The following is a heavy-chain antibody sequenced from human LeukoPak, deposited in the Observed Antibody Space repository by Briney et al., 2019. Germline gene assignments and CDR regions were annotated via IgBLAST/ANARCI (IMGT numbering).Heavy chain of an antibody. D-gene: IGHD2-21*01. CDR1: GYTFTGYY. CDR3: ARDLVYCGGDCYSVPVAFDI. J-gene: IGHJ3*02. V-gene: IGHV1-2*02. Sequence: ASVKVSCKASGYTFTGYYMHWVRQAPGQGLEWMGWINPNSGGTNYAQKFQGRVTMTRDTSISTAYMELSRLRSDDTAVYYCARDLVYCGGDCYSVPVAFDIWGQGTMVTGSS. CDR2: INPNSGGT.